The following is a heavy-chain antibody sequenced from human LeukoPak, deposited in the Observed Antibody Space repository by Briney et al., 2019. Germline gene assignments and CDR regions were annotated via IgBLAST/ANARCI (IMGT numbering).Heavy chain of an antibody. J-gene: IGHJ4*02. D-gene: IGHD2-2*02. CDR2: ISGDDGNT. V-gene: IGHV3-23*01. CDR3: AKTSGYCSSTSCYTGPDY. Sequence: GGSLRLSCAASGFTFRSHAMTWVRQAPGKGLEWVSTISGDDGNTYYADSVRGRFTISRDNSKSTLYLQISSLRAEDTAVYYCAKTSGYCSSTSCYTGPDYWGQGTLVTVSS. CDR1: GFTFRSHA.